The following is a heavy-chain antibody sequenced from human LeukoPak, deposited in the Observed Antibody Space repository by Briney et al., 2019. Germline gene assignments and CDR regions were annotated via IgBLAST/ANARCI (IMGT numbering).Heavy chain of an antibody. J-gene: IGHJ6*03. CDR3: ARKSEAIFGVVILYYYYYMDV. CDR2: INHSGST. D-gene: IGHD3-3*01. CDR1: GGSISSYY. V-gene: IGHV4-34*01. Sequence: PSETLSLTCTVSGGSISSYYWSWIRQPPGKGLEWIGEINHSGSTNYNPSLKSRVTISVDTSKNQFSLKLSSVTAADTAVYYCARKSEAIFGVVILYYYYYMDVWGKGTTVTVSS.